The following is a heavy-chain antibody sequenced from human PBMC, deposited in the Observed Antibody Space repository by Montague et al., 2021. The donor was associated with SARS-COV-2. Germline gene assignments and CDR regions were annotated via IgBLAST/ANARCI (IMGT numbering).Heavy chain of an antibody. J-gene: IGHJ3*02. Sequence: SETLSLTCTVSGGSISTGSFYWGWVRQPPGKGLEWIGSFYYSSSTYYNPSLKNRVTISVDTSKNQFSVKLSSLTAADTAVYYCARPLGSGPGSGAFDIWGQGTLVTVSS. CDR3: ARPLGSGPGSGAFDI. V-gene: IGHV4-39*01. CDR1: GGSISTGSFY. CDR2: FYYSSST. D-gene: IGHD3-10*01.